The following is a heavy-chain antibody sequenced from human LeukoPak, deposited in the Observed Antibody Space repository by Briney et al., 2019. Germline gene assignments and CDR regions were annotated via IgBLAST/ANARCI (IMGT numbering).Heavy chain of an antibody. J-gene: IGHJ4*02. CDR3: ARPSYCSSTSCYGEGYFDY. Sequence: SETLSLTCTVSGGSISSSSYYWGWIRQPPGKGLEWIGSIYYSGSTYYNPSLKSRVTISVDTSKNQFSLKLSSVTAADTAVYYCARPSYCSSTSCYGEGYFDYWGQGTLVTVSS. CDR2: IYYSGST. D-gene: IGHD2-2*01. V-gene: IGHV4-39*01. CDR1: GGSISSSSYY.